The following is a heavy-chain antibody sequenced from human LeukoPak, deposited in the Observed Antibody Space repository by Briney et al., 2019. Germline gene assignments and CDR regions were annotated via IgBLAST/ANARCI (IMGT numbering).Heavy chain of an antibody. J-gene: IGHJ4*02. CDR2: INPNSGDT. CDR3: VRDGGFDY. D-gene: IGHD3-16*01. V-gene: IGHV1-2*02. Sequence: ASVKVSCKASGYTFNGYHIHWVRQAPGQGLQWMGWINPNSGDTSYAQKFQGRVTMTRDTSINTAYMELNKLTSDDTAVYYCVRDGGFDYWGQGTLVTVSS. CDR1: GYTFNGYH.